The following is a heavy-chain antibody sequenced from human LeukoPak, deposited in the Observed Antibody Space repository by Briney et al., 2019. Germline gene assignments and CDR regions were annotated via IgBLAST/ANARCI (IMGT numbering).Heavy chain of an antibody. D-gene: IGHD1-26*01. V-gene: IGHV3-30*04. CDR3: ARGVGTSDY. CDR1: GFTFSSYV. J-gene: IGHJ4*02. CDR2: ISYDGSNE. Sequence: GGSLRLSCAASGFTFSSYVMHWVRQAPGKGLEWVAIISYDGSNEYYADSVKGRFTISRDNAKNSLYLQMNSLRAEDTAVYYCARGVGTSDYWGQGTLVTVSS.